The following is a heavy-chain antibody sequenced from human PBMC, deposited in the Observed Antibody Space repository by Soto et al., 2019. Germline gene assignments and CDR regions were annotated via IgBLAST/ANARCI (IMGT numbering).Heavy chain of an antibody. CDR3: GCRVEDISYDYYGMDV. Sequence: KTSETLSLTCAVSGGSVRSNNWWLWVRQPPGKGLEWIGEIHHRESTNLNPSLKSRVTISVDRSKNEFSLKVKSVTAADTAVYYCGCRVEDISYDYYGMDVWGQGTTVTVSS. J-gene: IGHJ6*02. V-gene: IGHV4-4*02. CDR2: IHHREST. CDR1: GGSVRSNNW. D-gene: IGHD2-15*01.